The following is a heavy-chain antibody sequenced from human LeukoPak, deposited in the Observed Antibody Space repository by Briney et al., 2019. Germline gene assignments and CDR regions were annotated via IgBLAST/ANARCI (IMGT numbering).Heavy chain of an antibody. CDR1: GYTFTGYY. CDR3: ARDNSVGETAWWFDP. J-gene: IGHJ5*02. D-gene: IGHD1-26*01. CDR2: INPNGGDT. Sequence: ASVKVSCKASGYTFTGYYMHWVRQAPGQGLQWMGWINPNGGDTNYAQKFQGRVTMTRDTSISTAYMELSRLRSDDTAVYYCARDNSVGETAWWFDPWGQGTLVTVSS. V-gene: IGHV1-2*02.